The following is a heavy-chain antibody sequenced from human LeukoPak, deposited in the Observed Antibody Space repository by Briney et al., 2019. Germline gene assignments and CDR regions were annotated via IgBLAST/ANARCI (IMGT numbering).Heavy chain of an antibody. CDR1: GFTFSSYA. J-gene: IGHJ4*02. CDR3: AKKFSIAAGWGNYFDY. Sequence: PGGSLRLSCAASGFTFSSYAMHWVRQAPGKGLEWVAFIRYDGSNKYYADSVKGRFTISRDNSKNTLYLQVNSLRAEDTAVYYCAKKFSIAAGWGNYFDYWGQGTLVTVSS. V-gene: IGHV3-30*02. D-gene: IGHD6-13*01. CDR2: IRYDGSNK.